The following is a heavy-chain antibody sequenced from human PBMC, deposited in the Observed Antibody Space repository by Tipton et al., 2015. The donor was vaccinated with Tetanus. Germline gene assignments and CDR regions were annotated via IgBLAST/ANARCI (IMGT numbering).Heavy chain of an antibody. CDR3: VRDFAEFDY. J-gene: IGHJ4*02. CDR1: GFTFNDHG. CDR2: INGGGNEK. Sequence: LRLSCAASGFTFNDHGMHWVRQVPGKGLEWVANINGGGNEKYYVDSVKGRFTISRDNAKNSLYLQMNSLRGEDTAVYYCVRDFAEFDYWGQGTLVTVSS. V-gene: IGHV3-7*01.